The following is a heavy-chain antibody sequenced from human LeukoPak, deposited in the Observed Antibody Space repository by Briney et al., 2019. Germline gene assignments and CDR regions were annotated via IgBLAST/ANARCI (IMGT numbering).Heavy chain of an antibody. Sequence: SETLSLTCTVSGGSISSYYWSWIRQPPGKGLEWIGYIYYSGSTNYNPSLKSRVTISVDTSKNQFSLKLSSVTAADTAVYYCARHRSGWLQSSFDYWGQGTLVTVSS. D-gene: IGHD5-24*01. V-gene: IGHV4-59*08. J-gene: IGHJ4*02. CDR1: GGSISSYY. CDR3: ARHRSGWLQSSFDY. CDR2: IYYSGST.